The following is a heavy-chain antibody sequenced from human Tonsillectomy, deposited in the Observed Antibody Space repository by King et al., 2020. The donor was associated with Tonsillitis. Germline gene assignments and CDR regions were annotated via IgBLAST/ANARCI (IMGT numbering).Heavy chain of an antibody. D-gene: IGHD3-16*01. CDR2: IYPGDSDT. J-gene: IGHJ6*03. CDR3: ARLPTGGYYYMDA. V-gene: IGHV5-51*01. CDR1: GYSFSTYW. Sequence: EVQLVQSGAEVKKPGESLKISCKSSGYSFSTYWIAWVRRMPGKGLEWVGIIYPGDSDTRYSPSFQGRVTISADKSISTAYLQWSSLKASDSAMYYCARLPTGGYYYMDAWGKGTTVTVSS.